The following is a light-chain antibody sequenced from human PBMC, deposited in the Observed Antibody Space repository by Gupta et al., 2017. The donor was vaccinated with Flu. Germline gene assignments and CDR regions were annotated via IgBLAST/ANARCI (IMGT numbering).Light chain of an antibody. CDR1: QSVLYSSNNKNY. Sequence: DIVMTQSPDSLAVSLGERATINCKSSQSVLYSSNNKNYLSWYQQKPGQPPKLLIYWASTRESGVPDRFSGSGSGTDFTLTISSLQAEDVAVYYCQQSYSVRLTFGGGTKVEIK. CDR2: WAS. CDR3: QQSYSVRLT. V-gene: IGKV4-1*01. J-gene: IGKJ4*01.